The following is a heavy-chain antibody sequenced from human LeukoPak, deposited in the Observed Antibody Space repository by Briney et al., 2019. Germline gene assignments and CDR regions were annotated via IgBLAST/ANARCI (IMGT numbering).Heavy chain of an antibody. CDR2: IRQDGSDK. J-gene: IGHJ4*02. CDR1: GFTFSNYF. D-gene: IGHD1-1*01. CDR3: VRGAALNWNSGGIDY. Sequence: QSGGSLRLSCAASGFTFSNYFMTWVRQAPGTGLEWVALIRQDGSDKYYVDSVKGRSTISRDNAKNLLFLQMNSLRVDDTAVYYCVRGAALNWNSGGIDYWGQGTLVTVSS. V-gene: IGHV3-7*01.